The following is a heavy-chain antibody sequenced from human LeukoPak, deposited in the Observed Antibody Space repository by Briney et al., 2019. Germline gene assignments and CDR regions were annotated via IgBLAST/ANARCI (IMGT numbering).Heavy chain of an antibody. J-gene: IGHJ6*02. CDR3: ARDQGGSWPNYYYYGMDV. Sequence: SETLSLTCTVSGGSISTYYWNWIRQPPGKGLEWIGYIYHSGSTNYNPSLKSRVTISVDTSKNQFSLKLSSVTAADTAVYYCARDQGGSWPNYYYYGMDVWGQGTTVTVSS. CDR1: GGSISTYY. V-gene: IGHV4-59*01. D-gene: IGHD6-13*01. CDR2: IYHSGST.